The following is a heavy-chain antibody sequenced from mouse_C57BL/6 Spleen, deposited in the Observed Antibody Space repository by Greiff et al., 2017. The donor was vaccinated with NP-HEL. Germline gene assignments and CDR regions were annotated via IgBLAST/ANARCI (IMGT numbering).Heavy chain of an antibody. Sequence: VQLQQSGAELVRPGASVTLSCKASGYTFTDYEMHWVKQTPVHGLEWIGAIDPETGGTAYNQKFKGKAILTADKSSSAAYMELRSLTSEDSAVYYCTRSHYDGDWYFDVWGTGTTGTVSS. J-gene: IGHJ1*03. CDR3: TRSHYDGDWYFDV. CDR1: GYTFTDYE. V-gene: IGHV1-15*01. D-gene: IGHD1-2*01. CDR2: IDPETGGT.